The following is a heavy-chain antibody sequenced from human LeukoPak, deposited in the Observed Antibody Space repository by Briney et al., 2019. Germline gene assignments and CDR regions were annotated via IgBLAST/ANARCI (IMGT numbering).Heavy chain of an antibody. V-gene: IGHV1-18*01. J-gene: IGHJ3*02. CDR1: GYTFTSYG. Sequence: ASVKVSCKASGYTFTSYGISWVRQAPGQGLEWMGWISAYNGNTNYAQKLQGRVTMTTDTSTSTAYMELRSLRSDDTAVYYCARVRSEGSSRYDAFDIWGQGTVVTVSS. CDR2: ISAYNGNT. CDR3: ARVRSEGSSRYDAFDI. D-gene: IGHD2-15*01.